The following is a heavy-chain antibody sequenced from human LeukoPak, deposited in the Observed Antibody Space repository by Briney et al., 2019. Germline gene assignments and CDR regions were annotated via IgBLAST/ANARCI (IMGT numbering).Heavy chain of an antibody. CDR3: ARGDYDFWSGYYTSYYYMDV. D-gene: IGHD3-3*01. J-gene: IGHJ6*03. V-gene: IGHV3-21*01. Sequence: PGGTLRLSCAASGFTFSRYTMNWVRQAPGKGLEWVSSISGSSTYIYYADSVKGRFTISRDNAKNSLFLQMNSLRAEDMAVYYCARGDYDFWSGYYTSYYYMDVWGKGTTVTVSS. CDR1: GFTFSRYT. CDR2: ISGSSTYI.